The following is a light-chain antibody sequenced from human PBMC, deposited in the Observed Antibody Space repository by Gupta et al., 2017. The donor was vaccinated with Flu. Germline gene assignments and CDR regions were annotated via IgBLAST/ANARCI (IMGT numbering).Light chain of an antibody. CDR3: HQHLSYPLT. J-gene: IGKJ4*01. V-gene: IGKV1-5*03. CDR1: QSINNW. CDR2: KAS. Sequence: QMTQSPSTLSASVGDSVNITCRASQSINNWLAWYQQKPGKAPKLLIYKASNLKSGVPSRFSGSESGTKFTLTINNLQPEDSATYYCHQHLSYPLTFGGGTTVEIK.